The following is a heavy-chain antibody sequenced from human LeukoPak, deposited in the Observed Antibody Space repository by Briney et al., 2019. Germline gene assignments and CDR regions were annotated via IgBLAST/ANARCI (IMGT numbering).Heavy chain of an antibody. Sequence: ASVKVSFKASGYTFTGYYIHWVRQAPGQGLEWMGWINPNSGGTNYAQKFQGRVTMTRDTPISTAYMELSRLTSDDTAVYYCARDAIVRDYSNSDYWGQGTLVTVS. J-gene: IGHJ4*02. V-gene: IGHV1-2*02. CDR2: INPNSGGT. D-gene: IGHD4-11*01. CDR1: GYTFTGYY. CDR3: ARDAIVRDYSNSDY.